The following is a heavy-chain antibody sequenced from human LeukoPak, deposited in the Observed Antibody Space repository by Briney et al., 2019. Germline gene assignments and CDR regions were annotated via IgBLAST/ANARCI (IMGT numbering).Heavy chain of an antibody. V-gene: IGHV4-59*01. J-gene: IGHJ4*02. CDR1: GGSISNNY. CDR2: VRYGGSP. D-gene: IGHD3-16*01. Sequence: SETLSLTCTVSGGSISNNYWSWIRQPPGKGLEWIGYVRYGGSPNYNPSLKSRVTISVDTSKNQFSLNLSSVTAADTAVYYCARDVTPATVWGQGTLVTVS. CDR3: ARDVTPATV.